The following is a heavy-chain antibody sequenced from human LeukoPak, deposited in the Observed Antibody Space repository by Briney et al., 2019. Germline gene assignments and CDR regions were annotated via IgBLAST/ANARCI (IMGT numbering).Heavy chain of an antibody. CDR2: IYTSGST. D-gene: IGHD3-10*01. CDR3: ARRRVRGVISYFDY. V-gene: IGHV4-4*09. Sequence: SETLSLTCTVSGGSISSYYWSWIRQPPGKGLKWIGYIYTSGSTNYNPSLKSRVTISVDTSKNQFSLKLSSVTAADTAVYYCARRRVRGVISYFDYWGQGTLVTVSS. CDR1: GGSISSYY. J-gene: IGHJ4*02.